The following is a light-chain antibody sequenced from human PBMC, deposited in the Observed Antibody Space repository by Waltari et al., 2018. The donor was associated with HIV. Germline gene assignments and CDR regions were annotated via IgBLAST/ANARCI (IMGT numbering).Light chain of an antibody. Sequence: EITLTQSPGTMSLSPGERATLSCRASQSVSKTHLAWYQQRRGQAPRLLIYDASTRAAGIPDRFSGSGSGTDFTLVINRLEPEDFAVYFCQQYGSSPRGITFGQGTRLEIK. V-gene: IGKV3-20*01. CDR3: QQYGSSPRGIT. J-gene: IGKJ5*01. CDR2: DAS. CDR1: QSVSKTH.